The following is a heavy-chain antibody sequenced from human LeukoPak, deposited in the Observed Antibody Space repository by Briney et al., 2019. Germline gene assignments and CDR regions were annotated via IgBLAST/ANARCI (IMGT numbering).Heavy chain of an antibody. CDR3: ARVYYGSGSYRVYYYYYYMDI. J-gene: IGHJ6*03. Sequence: ASVKVSCKASGYTFTGYYMHWVRQAPGQGLEWMGWINPNSGGTNYAQKFQGRVTMTRDTSISTAYMELSRLRSDDTAVYYCARVYYGSGSYRVYYYYYYMDIWGKGTTVTVSS. D-gene: IGHD3-10*01. V-gene: IGHV1-2*02. CDR2: INPNSGGT. CDR1: GYTFTGYY.